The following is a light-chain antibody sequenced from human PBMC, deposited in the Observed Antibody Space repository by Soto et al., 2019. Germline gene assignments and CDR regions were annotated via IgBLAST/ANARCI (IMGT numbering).Light chain of an antibody. Sequence: DIQMTQSPSSLSASVGDRVTITCQASQDISNYLNWYQQKPGKAPKLLIFDASNVETGVPSRFSGSGSGTDFTFTIHSLQPEDAATHYCQQYEDLPLTFGGGTKVGIK. CDR1: QDISNY. V-gene: IGKV1-33*01. CDR3: QQYEDLPLT. J-gene: IGKJ4*01. CDR2: DAS.